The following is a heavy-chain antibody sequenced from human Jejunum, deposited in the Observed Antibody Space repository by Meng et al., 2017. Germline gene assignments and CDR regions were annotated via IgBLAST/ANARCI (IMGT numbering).Heavy chain of an antibody. J-gene: IGHJ4*02. Sequence: QVHPQEEGPVLVGPSGTPSLPRPVPGGSISTSDWWSWVRQPPGKGLEWIGEIYRGGGTNYNPSFKSRVTISVDTSNNHFSLKLSYVTAADTAVYYCARVRVIPAAVGFDYWGQGTLVTVSS. CDR3: ARVRVIPAAVGFDY. CDR1: GGSISTSDW. D-gene: IGHD2-2*01. CDR2: IYRGGGT. V-gene: IGHV4-4*02.